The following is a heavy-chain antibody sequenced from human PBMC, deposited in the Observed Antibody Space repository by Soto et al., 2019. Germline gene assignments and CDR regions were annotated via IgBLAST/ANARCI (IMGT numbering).Heavy chain of an antibody. D-gene: IGHD6-13*01. CDR2: INHSGST. J-gene: IGHJ4*02. CDR3: ARTRSSWYYFDY. Sequence: PSETLSLTCAVSGGSISSSNWWSWVRQPPGKGLEWIGEINHSGSTNYNPSLKSRVTISVDKSKNQFSLKLSSVTAADTAVYYCARTRSSWYYFDYWGQGTLVTVSS. CDR1: GGSISSSNW. V-gene: IGHV4-4*02.